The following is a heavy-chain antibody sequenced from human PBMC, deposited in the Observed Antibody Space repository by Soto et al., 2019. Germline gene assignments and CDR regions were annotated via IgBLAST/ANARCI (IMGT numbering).Heavy chain of an antibody. J-gene: IGHJ6*03. CDR2: IWYDGSNK. D-gene: IGHD1-1*01. CDR3: ARDGKEPRYYYYMDV. CDR1: GFTFSSYG. V-gene: IGHV3-33*01. Sequence: PGGSLRLSCAASGFTFSSYGMHWVRQAPGKGLEWVAVIWYDGSNKYYADSVKGRFTISRDNSKNTLYLQMNSLRAEDTAVYYCARDGKEPRYYYYMDVWGKGTTVTVSS.